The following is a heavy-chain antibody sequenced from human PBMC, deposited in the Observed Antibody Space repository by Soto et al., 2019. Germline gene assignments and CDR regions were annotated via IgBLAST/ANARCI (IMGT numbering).Heavy chain of an antibody. CDR3: ARNGSGYSHDQNYYYGMDV. Sequence: ASVKVSCKASGGTFSSYAICWVRQAPGQGLEWMGGIIPIFGTANYAQKFQGRVTITADESTSTAYMELSSLRSEDTAVYYCARNGSGYSHDQNYYYGMDVWGQGTTVTVSS. CDR1: GGTFSSYA. CDR2: IIPIFGTA. V-gene: IGHV1-69*13. D-gene: IGHD5-18*01. J-gene: IGHJ6*02.